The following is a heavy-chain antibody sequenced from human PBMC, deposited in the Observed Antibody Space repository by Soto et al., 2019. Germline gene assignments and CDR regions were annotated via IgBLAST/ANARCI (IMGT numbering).Heavy chain of an antibody. Sequence: PGGSLRLSCAASGFTFSSYAMSWVRQAPGKGLEWVSAISGSGGSTYYADSVKGRFTISRDNSKNTLYLQMNSLRAEDTAVYYCAKHNRAGIVVVVAATDIWGQGTMVTVSS. CDR1: GFTFSSYA. J-gene: IGHJ3*02. CDR2: ISGSGGST. D-gene: IGHD2-15*01. CDR3: AKHNRAGIVVVVAATDI. V-gene: IGHV3-23*01.